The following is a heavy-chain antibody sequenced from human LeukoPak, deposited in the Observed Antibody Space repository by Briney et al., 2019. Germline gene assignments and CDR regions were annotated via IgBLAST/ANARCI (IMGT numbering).Heavy chain of an antibody. CDR3: AKERDTAMVTIDY. Sequence: PGGSQRLSCAASGFTFSSYAMSWVRQAPGKGLEWVSVISSSGDEAYYADSVKGRFTISRDNSKNTLYLQMNSLRAEDTAVYYCAKERDTAMVTIDYWGQGTLVTVSS. CDR2: ISSSGDEA. CDR1: GFTFSSYA. V-gene: IGHV3-23*01. J-gene: IGHJ4*02. D-gene: IGHD5-18*01.